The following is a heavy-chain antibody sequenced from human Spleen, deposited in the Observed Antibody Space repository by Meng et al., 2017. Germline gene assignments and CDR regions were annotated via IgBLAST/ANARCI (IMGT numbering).Heavy chain of an antibody. V-gene: IGHV2-5*02. D-gene: IGHD5/OR15-5a*01. Sequence: ISLKVSCPTMFKPTLTLTLTCTCSGFSVSTSGVCVRWIGQPPVKGLECLVLIYWDDDKRYSPSLKSRLTVTKDTSKIQMVLTITNMDSVDTATYYCAHRQCLSYFAYWGQGTLVTVFS. CDR2: IYWDDDK. J-gene: IGHJ4*02. CDR1: GFSVSTSGVC. CDR3: AHRQCLSYFAY.